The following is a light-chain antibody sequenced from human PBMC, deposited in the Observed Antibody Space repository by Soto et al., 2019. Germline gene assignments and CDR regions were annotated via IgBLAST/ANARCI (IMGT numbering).Light chain of an antibody. CDR3: SSYTSGTTPYV. Sequence: QSALTQPASVSGSYGQSSTISCTGTSSDVGGYNYVSWYRQHPGNAPKLMIYEVSNRPSGVSNRLSGSKSGNTASLTISGLQAEDEADYYCSSYTSGTTPYVFGTGTKVTVL. CDR1: SSDVGGYNY. J-gene: IGLJ1*01. V-gene: IGLV2-14*01. CDR2: EVS.